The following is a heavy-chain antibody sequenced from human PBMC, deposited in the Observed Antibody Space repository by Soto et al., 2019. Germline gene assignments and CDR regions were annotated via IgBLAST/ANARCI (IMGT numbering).Heavy chain of an antibody. J-gene: IGHJ3*02. D-gene: IGHD2-21*01. CDR2: VYYSGGT. CDR3: ARGNDWKSSTFDI. CDR1: GGSLTDHY. Sequence: QVQLQESGPGLVKPSETLSLTCTVAGGSLTDHYWNWFRQSPGKGLHWIGYVYYSGGTNYNPSLKSRVTMSVDTSKNQFSLTLRSVTAADTAVDYCARGNDWKSSTFDIWGQGTMVSVSS. V-gene: IGHV4-59*11.